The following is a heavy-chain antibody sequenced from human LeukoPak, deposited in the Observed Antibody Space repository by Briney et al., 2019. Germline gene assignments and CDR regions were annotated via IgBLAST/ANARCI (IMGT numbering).Heavy chain of an antibody. CDR2: ITSKRYGGTT. V-gene: IGHV3-49*04. D-gene: IGHD3-10*01. CDR3: TRWSDSLRGFDS. Sequence: GGSLRLSCATAGFTFSDYPMNWVRQAPGKGLEWVGFITSKRYGGTTEYAASVKGRFTISRDDSRSIAYLQMNSLRTEDTAEYYCTRWSDSLRGFDSWGQGTLVTIS. J-gene: IGHJ4*02. CDR1: GFTFSDYP.